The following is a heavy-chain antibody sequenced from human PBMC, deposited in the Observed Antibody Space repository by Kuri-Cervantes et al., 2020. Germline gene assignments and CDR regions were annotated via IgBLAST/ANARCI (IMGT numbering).Heavy chain of an antibody. Sequence: ESLKISCTVSRGSISSYYWSWIRQPPGKGLEWIGEINHSGSTNYNPSLKSRVTISVDTSKNQFSLKLSSVTAADTAMYYCARGDPSVAGYFDYWGQGTLVTVSS. V-gene: IGHV4-34*01. CDR1: RGSISSYY. J-gene: IGHJ4*02. D-gene: IGHD6-19*01. CDR2: INHSGST. CDR3: ARGDPSVAGYFDY.